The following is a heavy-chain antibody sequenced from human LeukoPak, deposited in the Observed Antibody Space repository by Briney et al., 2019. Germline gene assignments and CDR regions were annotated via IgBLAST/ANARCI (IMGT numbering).Heavy chain of an antibody. V-gene: IGHV4-59*01. CDR2: IYYSGST. D-gene: IGHD1-7*01. CDR1: GGSISSYY. Sequence: PSETLSLTCTVSGGSISSYYWSWIRQPPGKGLEWIGYIYYSGSTNYNPSLKSRVTISVDTSKNQFSLKLSSVTAADTAVYYCARGGVELELYFDCWGQGTLVTVSS. CDR3: ARGGVELELYFDC. J-gene: IGHJ4*02.